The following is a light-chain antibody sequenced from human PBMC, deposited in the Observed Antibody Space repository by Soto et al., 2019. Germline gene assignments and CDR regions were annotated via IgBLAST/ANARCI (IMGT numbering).Light chain of an antibody. CDR1: RSDIGGYNS. CDR3: SSYTRASTLV. J-gene: IGLJ2*01. Sequence: QSALTQPASVSGSPGQSITISCTGTRSDIGGYNSVSWYQQHPGKAPRLVIYEVSNRPSGISIRFSGSRSGNTASLTISGLQGEDESHYYCSSYTRASTLVFGGGTKLTVL. V-gene: IGLV2-14*01. CDR2: EVS.